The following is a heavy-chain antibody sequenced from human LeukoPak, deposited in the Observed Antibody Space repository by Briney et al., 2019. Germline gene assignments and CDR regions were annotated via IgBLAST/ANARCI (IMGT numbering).Heavy chain of an antibody. V-gene: IGHV4-59*08. Sequence: SETLSLTCTVSGGSISSYYWSWIRQPPGKGLEWIGYIYYSGSTNYNPSLTSRVTISVDTSKNQFSLKLSSVTAADTALYYCVRHLAGTNDSFDIWGQGTMVTVSS. D-gene: IGHD6-19*01. CDR1: GGSISSYY. J-gene: IGHJ3*02. CDR2: IYYSGST. CDR3: VRHLAGTNDSFDI.